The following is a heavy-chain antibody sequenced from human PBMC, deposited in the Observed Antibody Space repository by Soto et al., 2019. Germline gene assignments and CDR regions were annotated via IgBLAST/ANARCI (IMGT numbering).Heavy chain of an antibody. V-gene: IGHV1-46*01. CDR1: GYTFTTYY. Sequence: GXSVKVSCKASGYTFTTYYMHWVRQAPGQGLEWLGIINPNGGSTTYAQKFQGRVTMTRDTSTSTVYLELSSLRSEDTAVYYCARAGYCSGGTCFHGNCDYWGQGTLVTVSS. CDR2: INPNGGST. CDR3: ARAGYCSGGTCFHGNCDY. D-gene: IGHD2-15*01. J-gene: IGHJ4*02.